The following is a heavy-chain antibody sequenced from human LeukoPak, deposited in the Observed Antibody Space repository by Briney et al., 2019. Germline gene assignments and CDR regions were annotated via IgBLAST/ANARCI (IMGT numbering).Heavy chain of an antibody. Sequence: ASVKVSCKASGYTFTGYYMHWVRQAPGQGLEWMGWISPNSGGTNYAQKFQGRVTMTRDTSISTAYMELSRLRSDDTAVYYCARDSDALAMVRGVIPVGFDYWGQGTLVTVSS. J-gene: IGHJ4*02. CDR2: ISPNSGGT. D-gene: IGHD3-10*01. V-gene: IGHV1-2*02. CDR3: ARDSDALAMVRGVIPVGFDY. CDR1: GYTFTGYY.